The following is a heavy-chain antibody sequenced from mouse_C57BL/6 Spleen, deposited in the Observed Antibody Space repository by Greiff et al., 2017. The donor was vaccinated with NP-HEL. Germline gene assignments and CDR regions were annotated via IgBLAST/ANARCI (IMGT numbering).Heavy chain of an antibody. CDR3: ARSHYGSSYWYFDV. Sequence: VQLQQPGAELVKPGASVKLSCKASGYTFTSYWMHWVKQRPGQGLEWIGMIHPNSGSTNYNEKFKSKATLTVDKSSSTAYMQLSSLTSEDSAVYYGARSHYGSSYWYFDVWGTGTPVTVSS. D-gene: IGHD1-1*01. CDR1: GYTFTSYW. J-gene: IGHJ1*03. V-gene: IGHV1-64*01. CDR2: IHPNSGST.